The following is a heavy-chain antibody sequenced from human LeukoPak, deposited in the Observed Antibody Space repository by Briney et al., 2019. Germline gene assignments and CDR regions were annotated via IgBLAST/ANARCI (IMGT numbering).Heavy chain of an antibody. CDR3: TRGYGGPDH. CDR1: GFTYSESW. D-gene: IGHD5-12*01. Sequence: GGSLRLSCEASGFTYSESWMTWVRQAPGKGLEWISYISSSSRSIYYADSVKGRFTISRDNAKNSLYLQMNSLRAEDTAVYYCTRGYGGPDHWGQGTLVTVSS. CDR2: ISSSSRSI. V-gene: IGHV3-48*04. J-gene: IGHJ5*02.